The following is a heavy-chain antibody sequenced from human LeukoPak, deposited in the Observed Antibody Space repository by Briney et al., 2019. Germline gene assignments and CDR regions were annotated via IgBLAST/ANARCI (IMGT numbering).Heavy chain of an antibody. CDR2: ISSSSSYI. CDR1: GFTFSSYS. J-gene: IGHJ3*02. Sequence: KTGGSLRLSCAASGFTFSSYSMNWVRQAPGKGLEWVSSISSSSSYIYYADSVKGRFTISRDNAKNSLYLQMNSLRAEDTAVYYCARDPENSSSWSHAFDIWGQGTMVTVSS. CDR3: ARDPENSSSWSHAFDI. V-gene: IGHV3-21*01. D-gene: IGHD6-13*01.